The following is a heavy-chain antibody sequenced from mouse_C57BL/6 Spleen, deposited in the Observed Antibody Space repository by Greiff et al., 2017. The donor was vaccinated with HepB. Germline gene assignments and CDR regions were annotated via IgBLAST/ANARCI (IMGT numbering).Heavy chain of an antibody. Sequence: DVQLVESGEGLVKPGGSLKLSCAASGFTFSSYAMSWVRQTPEKRLEWVAYISSGGDYIYYADTVKGRFTISRDNARNTLYLQMSSLKSEDTAMYYCTRDYYGSRNFDYWGQGTTLTVSS. CDR1: GFTFSSYA. D-gene: IGHD1-1*01. J-gene: IGHJ2*01. V-gene: IGHV5-9-1*02. CDR3: TRDYYGSRNFDY. CDR2: ISSGGDYI.